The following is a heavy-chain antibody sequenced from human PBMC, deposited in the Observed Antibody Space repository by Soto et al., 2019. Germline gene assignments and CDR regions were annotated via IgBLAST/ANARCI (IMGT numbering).Heavy chain of an antibody. J-gene: IGHJ5*02. V-gene: IGHV4-31*03. CDR3: ARGVVVVTAIPRFDP. Sequence: QVQLQESGPGLVKPSQTLSLTCTVSGGSISSGGYYWSWIRQHPGKGLEWIGYFYYSGSTYYNPSLKSRVTISVDTSKNQFSLKLSSVTAADTAVYYCARGVVVVTAIPRFDPWGQGTLVTVSS. CDR1: GGSISSGGYY. D-gene: IGHD2-21*02. CDR2: FYYSGST.